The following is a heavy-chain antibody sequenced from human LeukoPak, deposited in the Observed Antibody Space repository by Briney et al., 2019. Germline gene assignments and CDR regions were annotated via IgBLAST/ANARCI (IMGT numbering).Heavy chain of an antibody. J-gene: IGHJ4*02. D-gene: IGHD1-1*01. CDR1: GFTFSSYA. Sequence: GGSLRLSCAASGFTFSSYAMSWVRQAPGKGLQWVSAISGSGSTTYYADSVKGRFTISRDNSKNTLYLQMNSLRAEDTAVYYCAKTQTPRKLYYFDFWGQGTLVTVSS. V-gene: IGHV3-23*01. CDR2: ISGSGSTT. CDR3: AKTQTPRKLYYFDF.